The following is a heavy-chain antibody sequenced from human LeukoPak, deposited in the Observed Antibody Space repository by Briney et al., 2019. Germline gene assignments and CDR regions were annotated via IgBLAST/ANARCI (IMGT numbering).Heavy chain of an antibody. CDR2: IYTSGST. D-gene: IGHD1-26*01. CDR1: GGSISSYY. J-gene: IGHJ5*02. CDR3: ARHIVGAASPWFDP. Sequence: PSETLSLTCTVSGGSISSYYWSWIRQPAGKGLEWIGRIYTSGSTNYNPSLKSRVTISVDTSKNQFSLKLSSVTAADTAVYYCARHIVGAASPWFDPWGQGTLVTVSS. V-gene: IGHV4-4*07.